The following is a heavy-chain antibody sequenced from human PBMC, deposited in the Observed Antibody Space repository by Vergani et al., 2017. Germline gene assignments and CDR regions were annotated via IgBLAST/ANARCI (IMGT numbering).Heavy chain of an antibody. J-gene: IGHJ4*02. D-gene: IGHD2-21*01. Sequence: EVQLVESGGGLVKPGGSLRLSCAASGFTFSNAWMSWVRQAPGKGLEWVGRIKSKTDGGTTDYAAPVKGGVTISRDDSKSTLYLQMNSLKTEDTDVYYCSTELHIGVVIGTLFAYWGRGTLVTFSS. CDR3: STELHIGVVIGTLFAY. CDR2: IKSKTDGGTT. V-gene: IGHV3-15*01. CDR1: GFTFSNAW.